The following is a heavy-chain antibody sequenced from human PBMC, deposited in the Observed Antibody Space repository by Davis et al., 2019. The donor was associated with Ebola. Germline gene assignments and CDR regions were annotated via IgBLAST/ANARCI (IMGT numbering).Heavy chain of an antibody. V-gene: IGHV1-8*03. CDR2: MNPNSGNT. J-gene: IGHJ4*02. D-gene: IGHD3-10*02. Sequence: ASVKVSCKASGGTFSSYDINWVRQATGQGLEWMGWMNPNSGNTGYAQKFQGRVTITRNTSISTAYMELSSLRSEDTAVYYCARGPTDGTPYVFDYWGQGTLVTVSS. CDR3: ARGPTDGTPYVFDY. CDR1: GGTFSSYD.